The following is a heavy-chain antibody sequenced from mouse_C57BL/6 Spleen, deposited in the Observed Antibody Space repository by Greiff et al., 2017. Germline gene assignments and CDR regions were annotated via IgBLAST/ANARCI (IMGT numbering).Heavy chain of an antibody. D-gene: IGHD1-1*01. CDR2: ISYDGSN. CDR3: ARGPYLLHFAY. Sequence: EVKLMESGPGLVKPSQSLSLTCSVTDYSITSSYYWNWIRQFPGNKLEWMGYISYDGSNNYNPSLKNRISITRDTSKNQFFLELNSVTTEDTATYYCARGPYLLHFAYWGQGTLVTVSA. V-gene: IGHV3-6*01. J-gene: IGHJ3*01. CDR1: DYSITSSYY.